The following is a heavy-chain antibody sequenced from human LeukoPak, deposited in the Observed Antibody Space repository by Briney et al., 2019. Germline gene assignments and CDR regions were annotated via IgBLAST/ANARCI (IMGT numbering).Heavy chain of an antibody. CDR2: INPNSGGT. CDR1: GYSFTTYA. J-gene: IGHJ4*02. CDR3: ASGVEMATIDY. V-gene: IGHV1-2*02. Sequence: ASVKVSCKASGYSFTTYAMNWVRQAPGQGLEWMGWINPNSGGTNYAQKFQGRVTMTRDTSISTAYMELSRLRSDDTAVYYCASGVEMATIDYWGQGTLVTVSS. D-gene: IGHD5-24*01.